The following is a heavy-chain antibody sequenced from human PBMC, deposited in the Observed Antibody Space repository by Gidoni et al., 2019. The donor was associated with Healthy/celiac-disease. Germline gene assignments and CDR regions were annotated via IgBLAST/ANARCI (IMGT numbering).Heavy chain of an antibody. J-gene: IGHJ5*02. CDR3: ARGDYYDSSGYYYLWFDP. Sequence: QVQLVQSGAEVKKPGASVTVSCKASGYTFTGYYMHWVRQATGQGLEWMGWIKPNSGGTNYAQKFQGWVTMTRDTSISTAYMELSRLRSDDTAVYYCARGDYYDSSGYYYLWFDPWGQGNLVTVSS. D-gene: IGHD3-22*01. CDR1: GYTFTGYY. CDR2: IKPNSGGT. V-gene: IGHV1-2*04.